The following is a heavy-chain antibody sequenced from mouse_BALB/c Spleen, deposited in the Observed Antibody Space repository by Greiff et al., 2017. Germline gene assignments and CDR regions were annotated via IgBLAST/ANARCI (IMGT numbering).Heavy chain of an antibody. Sequence: VQLQQSGAELVRSGASVKLSCTASGFNFKDYYMHWVKQRPEQGLEWIGWIDPENGDTEYAPKFQGKATMTADTSSNTAYLQLSSLTSEDTAVYYCNARITTVVANFDYWGQGTTLTVSS. CDR1: GFNFKDYY. V-gene: IGHV14-4*02. CDR3: NARITTVVANFDY. D-gene: IGHD1-1*01. CDR2: IDPENGDT. J-gene: IGHJ2*01.